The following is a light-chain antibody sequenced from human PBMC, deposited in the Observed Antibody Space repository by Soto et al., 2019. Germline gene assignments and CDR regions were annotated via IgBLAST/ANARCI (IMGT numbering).Light chain of an antibody. V-gene: IGKV1-39*01. CDR2: GAS. CDR1: QTITTY. Sequence: DIQMTQSPSSLSASVGDRVTISCRASQTITTYLNWYQQKPGKAPQLLIYGASILQSGVPSRFTGSGSGTDFTLTISSLQPDDFATYHCQQTHSTPWTFGQGTNVEIK. J-gene: IGKJ1*01. CDR3: QQTHSTPWT.